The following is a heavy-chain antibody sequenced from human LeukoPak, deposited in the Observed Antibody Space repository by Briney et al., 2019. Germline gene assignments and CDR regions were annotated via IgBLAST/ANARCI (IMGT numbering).Heavy chain of an antibody. J-gene: IGHJ4*02. D-gene: IGHD5-18*01. CDR2: IWYDGSNK. V-gene: IGHV3-33*01. CDR1: GFTFSSYG. Sequence: GRSLRLSCAASGFTFSSYGMHWVRQAPGKGLEWVAVIWYDGSNKYYADSVKGRFTISRDNSKNTLYLQMNSLRAEDTAVYYCARADSPLDTAMVDYWGQGTLVTDSS. CDR3: ARADSPLDTAMVDY.